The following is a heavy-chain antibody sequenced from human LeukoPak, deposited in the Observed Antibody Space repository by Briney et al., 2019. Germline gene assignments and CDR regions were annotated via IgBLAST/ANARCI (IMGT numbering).Heavy chain of an antibody. V-gene: IGHV3-53*01. J-gene: IGHJ2*01. CDR3: ARDAVDDWYFDL. CDR1: GFTVSSNY. D-gene: IGHD6-19*01. Sequence: GGSLRLSCAASGFTVSSNYMNWVRQALGKGLEWVSVIYSDGSTYYADSVKGRFTISRDNSKNTLFLQMNSLRAEDTAVYYCARDAVDDWYFDLWGRGTLVTVSS. CDR2: IYSDGST.